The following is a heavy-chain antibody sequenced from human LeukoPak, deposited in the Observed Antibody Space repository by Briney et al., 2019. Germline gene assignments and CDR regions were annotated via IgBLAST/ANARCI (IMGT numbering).Heavy chain of an antibody. CDR3: ATKSNSAFGY. V-gene: IGHV3-7*03. J-gene: IGHJ4*02. D-gene: IGHD4-11*01. CDR2: IKQDGSEK. CDR1: GFTFSGYW. Sequence: PGGSLRLSCAASGFTFSGYWMNWVRQAPGKGLEWVANIKQDGSEKYYVDSVKGRFTISRDNAKNSLYLQMNGLRAEDTAVYYCATKSNSAFGYWGQGTLVTVSS.